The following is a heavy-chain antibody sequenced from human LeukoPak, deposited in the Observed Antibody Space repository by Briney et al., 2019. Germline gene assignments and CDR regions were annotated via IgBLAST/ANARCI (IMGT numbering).Heavy chain of an antibody. CDR3: ARGGSGWNYYYYYMDV. D-gene: IGHD6-19*01. CDR2: IYTSGST. J-gene: IGHJ6*03. Sequence: SETLSLTCTVSGGSISSGSYYWSWIRQPAGEGLEWIGRIYTSGSTNYNPSLKSRVTISVDTSKNQFSLKLSSVTAADTAVYYCARGGSGWNYYYYYMDVWGKGTTVTISS. CDR1: GGSISSGSYY. V-gene: IGHV4-61*02.